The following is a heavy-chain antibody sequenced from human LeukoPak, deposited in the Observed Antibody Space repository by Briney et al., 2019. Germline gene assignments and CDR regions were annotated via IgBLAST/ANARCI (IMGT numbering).Heavy chain of an antibody. D-gene: IGHD2-15*01. V-gene: IGHV3-23*01. CDR1: GFTFSSYA. CDR3: AKGVAATPYYFDY. J-gene: IGHJ4*02. Sequence: GGSLRLSCAASGFTFSSYAMSWVRQAPGKGLEWVSAISGSGGSTYYADSVEGRFTISRDNSKNTLYLQMNSLRAEDTAVYYCAKGVAATPYYFDYWGQGTLVTVSS. CDR2: ISGSGGST.